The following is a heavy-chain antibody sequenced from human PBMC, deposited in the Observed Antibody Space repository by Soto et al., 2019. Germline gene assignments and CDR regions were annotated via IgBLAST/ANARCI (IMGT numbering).Heavy chain of an antibody. CDR2: ISGSGGFI. J-gene: IGHJ3*02. CDR1: GFIFNSYG. V-gene: IGHV3-23*01. D-gene: IGHD3-22*01. CDR3: AKDFIYDSDGYYYVSAFDI. Sequence: GGSLRLSCAASGFIFNSYGMSWVRQAPGMGLEWVSTISGSGGFIYYADSVKGRFTISRDNSKNTLHLQMNSLRAEDTAVYYCAKDFIYDSDGYYYVSAFDIWSQGTMVTVSS.